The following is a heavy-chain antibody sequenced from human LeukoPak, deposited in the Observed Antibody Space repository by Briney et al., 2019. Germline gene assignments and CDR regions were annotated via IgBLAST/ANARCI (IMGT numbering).Heavy chain of an antibody. CDR1: GFTFGDYG. Sequence: PGRSLRLSCTASGFTFGDYGVSWVRQAPGKGLEWVGFIRSKAYGGTTEYAASVKGRFIISRDDFKSIAYLQMNSLKTEDTAVYYCTRSSSGWYSDYWGQGTLVTVSS. J-gene: IGHJ4*02. CDR2: IRSKAYGGTT. V-gene: IGHV3-49*04. CDR3: TRSSSGWYSDY. D-gene: IGHD6-19*01.